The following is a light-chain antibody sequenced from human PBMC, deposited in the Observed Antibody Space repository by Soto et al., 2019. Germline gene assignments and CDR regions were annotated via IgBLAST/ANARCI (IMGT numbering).Light chain of an antibody. CDR3: SSFTSSRTPYV. V-gene: IGLV2-14*03. CDR2: DVS. CDR1: SNDVGGYNY. J-gene: IGLJ1*01. Sequence: QSALTQPASVSGSPGQSITISCTGTSNDVGGYNYVSWYQQHPGKAPKLMIYDVSNRPSGVSNRFSGSKSGNTASLTISGLQAEDEADYYCSSFTSSRTPYVFGTGTKVTVL.